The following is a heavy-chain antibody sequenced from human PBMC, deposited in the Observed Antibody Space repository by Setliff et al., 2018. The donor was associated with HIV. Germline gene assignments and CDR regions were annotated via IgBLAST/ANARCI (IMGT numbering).Heavy chain of an antibody. J-gene: IGHJ5*02. D-gene: IGHD1-26*01. Sequence: ASVKVSCKASGYSFINYGISWVRQAPGQGLEWMGWISAYTGHTDYASRLLGRVTLTTDTSTSTAYMELRSLSSDDTAVYFCARARLQGIVSAVGPRDDCLDPWGQGTRVTVSS. V-gene: IGHV1-18*01. CDR2: ISAYTGHT. CDR3: ARARLQGIVSAVGPRDDCLDP. CDR1: GYSFINYG.